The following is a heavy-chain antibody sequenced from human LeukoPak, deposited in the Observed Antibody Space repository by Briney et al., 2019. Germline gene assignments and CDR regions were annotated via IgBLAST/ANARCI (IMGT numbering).Heavy chain of an antibody. CDR2: IKSKTDGGTT. D-gene: IGHD1-14*01. V-gene: IGHV3-15*07. J-gene: IGHJ4*02. CDR1: GFTFSNAW. Sequence: GGSLRLSCAASGFTFSNAWMNGVREARGKGLEWVGRIKSKTDGGTTHYAPPVKGRFTISRDDSKNTLYLQMNSLRGEDTAVYYSAKDVPDSWAPDYWGQGTLVTVSS. CDR3: AKDVPDSWAPDY.